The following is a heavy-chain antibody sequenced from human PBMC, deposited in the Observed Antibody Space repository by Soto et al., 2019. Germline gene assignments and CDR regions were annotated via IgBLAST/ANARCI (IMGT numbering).Heavy chain of an antibody. J-gene: IGHJ4*02. Sequence: GESLKISCKGSGYSFTSYWIGWVRQMPGKGLEWMGIIYPGDSDTRYRPSFPGHVTISADKSISTAYLQWSSLKASDTAMYYCSRSCTISDPSLDYWGQGTLVTVSS. CDR3: SRSCTISDPSLDY. CDR2: IYPGDSDT. D-gene: IGHD2-8*01. CDR1: GYSFTSYW. V-gene: IGHV5-51*01.